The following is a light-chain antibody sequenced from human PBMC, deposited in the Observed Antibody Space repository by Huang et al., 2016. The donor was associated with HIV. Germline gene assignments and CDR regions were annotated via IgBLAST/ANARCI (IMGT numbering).Light chain of an antibody. Sequence: LRQSPGTLSLSPGERATLSCRASQSVASSYLAWYQQKPGQTPRLLISGAVNRATGIPDRFGGSGSGTDFTLTISRLEPEDFAVYYCQQYGSSPLTFGQGTKVEMK. CDR2: GAV. CDR3: QQYGSSPLT. CDR1: QSVASSY. J-gene: IGKJ1*01. V-gene: IGKV3-20*01.